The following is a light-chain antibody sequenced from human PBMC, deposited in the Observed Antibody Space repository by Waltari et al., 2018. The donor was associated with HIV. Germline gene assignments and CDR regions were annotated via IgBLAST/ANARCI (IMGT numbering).Light chain of an antibody. CDR1: SSNIGSNP. V-gene: IGLV1-44*01. Sequence: QSVLNQSPSASGTPGQRVIISCSGTSSNIGSNPVTWYQQFPGTAPKLLLYSYDSRPSGCPERFSGSKSATSASLSISGFRSEDEADYYWATWDDSLNAWVFGGGTKLTVL. CDR2: SYD. CDR3: ATWDDSLNAWV. J-gene: IGLJ3*02.